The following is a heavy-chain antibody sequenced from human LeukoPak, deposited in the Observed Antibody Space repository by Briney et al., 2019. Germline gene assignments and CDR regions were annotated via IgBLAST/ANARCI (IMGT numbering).Heavy chain of an antibody. J-gene: IGHJ4*02. CDR2: VNSNGRSA. V-gene: IGHV3-20*04. CDR1: GFNFDDYG. D-gene: IGHD6-13*01. CDR3: TRGYSTRHFPFDS. Sequence: PGGSLRLSCAASGFNFDDYGMTWVRQSPGKGLEWVAGVNSNGRSAGYAASVRGRFTISRDNAKNSLYLEMGSLRLEDTAFYYCTRGYSTRHFPFDSWGQGTLVTVSS.